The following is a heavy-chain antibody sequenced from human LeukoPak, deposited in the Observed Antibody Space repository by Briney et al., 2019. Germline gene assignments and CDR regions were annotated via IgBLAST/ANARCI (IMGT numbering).Heavy chain of an antibody. Sequence: PSETLSLTCTVSGGSISSSSYYWGWIRQPPGKGLEWIGSIYYSGSTYYNPSLMSRVTISVDTSKNQFSLKLSSVTAADTAVYYCARHGAIFGVVIQVAFDIWGQGTMVTVSS. J-gene: IGHJ3*02. CDR2: IYYSGST. V-gene: IGHV4-39*01. CDR3: ARHGAIFGVVIQVAFDI. CDR1: GGSISSSSYY. D-gene: IGHD3-3*01.